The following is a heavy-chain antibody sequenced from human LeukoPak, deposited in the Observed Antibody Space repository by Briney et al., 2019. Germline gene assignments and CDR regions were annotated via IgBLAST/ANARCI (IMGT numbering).Heavy chain of an antibody. V-gene: IGHV4-59*08. J-gene: IGHJ4*02. D-gene: IGHD6-13*01. CDR1: GGSISSYY. CDR2: IYYSGST. Sequence: PSETLSLTCTVSGGSISSYYWSWIRQPPGKGLEWIGYIYYSGSTNYNPSLKSRVTISVDTSKDQFSLKLSSVTAADTAVYYCARGYSSSWYYFDYWGQGTLVTVSS. CDR3: ARGYSSSWYYFDY.